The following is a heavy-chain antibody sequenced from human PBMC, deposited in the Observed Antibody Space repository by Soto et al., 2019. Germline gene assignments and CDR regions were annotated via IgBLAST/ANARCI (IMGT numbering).Heavy chain of an antibody. Sequence: PGGSLRLSCAASGFTFSSYGMHWVRQAPGKGLEWVAVISYDGSNKYYADSVKGRFTISRDNSKNTLYLQMNGLRAEDTAVYYCAKELSGLGNLPAYYYGMDVWGQGTTVTVSS. V-gene: IGHV3-30*18. CDR2: ISYDGSNK. CDR1: GFTFSSYG. D-gene: IGHD3-16*02. J-gene: IGHJ6*02. CDR3: AKELSGLGNLPAYYYGMDV.